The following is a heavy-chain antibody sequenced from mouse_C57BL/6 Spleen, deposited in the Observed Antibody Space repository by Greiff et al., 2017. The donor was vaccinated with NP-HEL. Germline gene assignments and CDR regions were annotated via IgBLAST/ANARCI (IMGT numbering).Heavy chain of an antibody. J-gene: IGHJ3*01. D-gene: IGHD4-1*01. CDR3: AREAGTSGFAY. CDR2: ISYDGSN. V-gene: IGHV3-6*01. CDR1: GYSITSGYY. Sequence: ESGPGLVKPSQSLSLTCSVTGYSITSGYYWNWIRQFPGNKLEWMGYISYDGSNNYNPSLKNRISITRDTSKNQFFLKLNSVTTEDTATYYCAREAGTSGFAYWGQGTLVTVSA.